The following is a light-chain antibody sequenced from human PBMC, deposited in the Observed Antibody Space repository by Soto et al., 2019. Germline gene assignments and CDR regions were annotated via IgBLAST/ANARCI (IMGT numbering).Light chain of an antibody. J-gene: IGKJ1*01. Sequence: DIQMTQSPSTLSASVGDRVTITCRASQSISSWLAWYQQKPGKAPKLLIYAASTLESRVPSRFSGSGSGTEFALTISSLQADDFATYYCQQYDGYFPAFGQGTKVDI. CDR3: QQYDGYFPA. V-gene: IGKV1-5*01. CDR2: AAS. CDR1: QSISSW.